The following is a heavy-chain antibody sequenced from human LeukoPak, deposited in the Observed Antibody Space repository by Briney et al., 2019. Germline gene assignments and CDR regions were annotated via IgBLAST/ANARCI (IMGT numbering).Heavy chain of an antibody. V-gene: IGHV3-23*01. CDR3: AKDTGSGYDYFSYYFDY. D-gene: IGHD5-12*01. J-gene: IGHJ4*02. CDR1: GFTFSSYA. CDR2: ISGSGGST. Sequence: GGSLRLSCAASGFTFSSYAMSWVRQAPGKGLEWVSAISGSGGSTYYADSVRGRFTVSRDNSKNTLYLQMNSLRAEDTAVYYCAKDTGSGYDYFSYYFDYWGQGTLVTVSS.